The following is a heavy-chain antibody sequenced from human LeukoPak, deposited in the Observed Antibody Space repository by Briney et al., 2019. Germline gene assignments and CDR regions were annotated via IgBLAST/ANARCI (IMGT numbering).Heavy chain of an antibody. CDR2: IYDSGST. J-gene: IGHJ4*02. Sequence: SETLSLTCTVSGGSVSSGSYYWSWIRQPPGKGLEWIGYIYDSGSTNYNPSLKSRVTISVDTSKNQFSLRLTSVTAADTAVYYCARGAVTGDRRAPFDYWGQGTLVTVSS. CDR3: ARGAVTGDRRAPFDY. V-gene: IGHV4-61*01. D-gene: IGHD7-27*01. CDR1: GGSVSSGSYY.